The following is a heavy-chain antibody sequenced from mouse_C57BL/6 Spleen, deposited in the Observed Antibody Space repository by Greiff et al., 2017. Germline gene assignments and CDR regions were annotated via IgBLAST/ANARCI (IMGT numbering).Heavy chain of an antibody. CDR1: GYAFSSSW. J-gene: IGHJ3*01. CDR2: IYPGDGDT. D-gene: IGHD1-1*01. CDR3: ARSVYLNNWFAY. Sequence: VKLKESGPKLVKPGASVKISCKASGYAFSSSWMNWVKQRPGKGLEWIGRIYPGDGDTNYNGKFKGKATLTADKSSSTAYMQLSSLTSEDSAVYFCARSVYLNNWFAYWGQGTLVTVSA. V-gene: IGHV1-82*01.